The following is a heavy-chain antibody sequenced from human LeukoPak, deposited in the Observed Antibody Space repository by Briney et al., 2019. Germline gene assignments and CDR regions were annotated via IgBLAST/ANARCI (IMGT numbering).Heavy chain of an antibody. CDR3: ARVLRGYSYGSLDY. CDR2: MNPNSGNT. D-gene: IGHD5-18*01. Sequence: ASVKVSCKASGYTFTSYDINWVRQATGQGLEWMGWMNPNSGNTGYAQKFQGRVTMTRNTSICTAYMELSSLRSEDTAVYYCARVLRGYSYGSLDYWGQGTLVTVSS. V-gene: IGHV1-8*01. J-gene: IGHJ4*02. CDR1: GYTFTSYD.